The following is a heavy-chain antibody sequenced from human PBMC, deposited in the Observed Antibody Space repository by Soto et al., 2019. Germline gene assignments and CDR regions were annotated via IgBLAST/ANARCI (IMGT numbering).Heavy chain of an antibody. V-gene: IGHV4-59*01. CDR3: ARIVAVHGAHIEF. Sequence: CETLSLTCSVSGGSISGSYWSWIRQSPGKGLEWLGYVYYTGSTNYSPSLRSRVSISVDTSKNEFSLRLSSVTAADTAVYFCARIVAVHGAHIEFWGQGTQVTVS. D-gene: IGHD2-8*01. CDR2: VYYTGST. CDR1: GGSISGSY. J-gene: IGHJ4*02.